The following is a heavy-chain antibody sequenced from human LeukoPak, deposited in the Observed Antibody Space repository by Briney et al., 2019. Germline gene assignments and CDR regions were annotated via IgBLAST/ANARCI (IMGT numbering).Heavy chain of an antibody. V-gene: IGHV3-23*01. CDR2: ITATGETP. D-gene: IGHD1-1*01. CDR3: VREQTSLTTFGMDV. Sequence: QSGGSLRLSCAASGFTFSSNAMIWVRQAPGMGLECVSAITATGETPYYADSVKGRFTISRDNAKNTLYLQMNSLRADDTAVYYCVREQTSLTTFGMDVRGKGTTVTVSS. CDR1: GFTFSSNA. J-gene: IGHJ6*04.